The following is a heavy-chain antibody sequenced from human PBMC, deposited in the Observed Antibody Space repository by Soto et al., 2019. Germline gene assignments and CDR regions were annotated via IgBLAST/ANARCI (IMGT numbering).Heavy chain of an antibody. V-gene: IGHV1-69*02. CDR2: IIPILGIA. CDR1: GGTFSSYT. CDR3: ASRRTYYDFWSGYYN. D-gene: IGHD3-3*01. J-gene: IGHJ4*02. Sequence: ASVKVSCKASGGTFSSYTISWVRQAPGQGLEWMGRIIPILGIANYAQKFQGRVTITADKSTSTAYMELSSLRSEDTAVYYCASRRTYYDFWSGYYNWGQGTLVTVSS.